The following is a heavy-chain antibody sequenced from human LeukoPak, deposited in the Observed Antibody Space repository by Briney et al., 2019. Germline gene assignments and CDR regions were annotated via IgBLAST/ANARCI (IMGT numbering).Heavy chain of an antibody. D-gene: IGHD3-16*01. CDR2: ISVSGNT. J-gene: IGHJ4*02. Sequence: GGSLRLSCAASGFTLSSYAMSWVRQGPGKGLEWVSAISVSGNTYHADSVKGRFTISRDSSKNTLYLQMNSLRAGDAAVYYCAKPSPRGYYDYVWGSYSHFDYWGQGTLVTVSS. V-gene: IGHV3-23*01. CDR1: GFTLSSYA. CDR3: AKPSPRGYYDYVWGSYSHFDY.